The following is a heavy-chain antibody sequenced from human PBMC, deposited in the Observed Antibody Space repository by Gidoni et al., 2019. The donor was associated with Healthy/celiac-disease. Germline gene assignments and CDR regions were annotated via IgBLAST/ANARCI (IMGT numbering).Heavy chain of an antibody. J-gene: IGHJ2*01. Sequence: EVQLVPSGAEMKKPGESLRISCKGSGYSFTSYWISWVRQMPGKGLEWMGRLDPSDSDTNYSPSFQGHVTISADKSISTAYLQWSSLKASDTAMYYCASMIVGRWYFDLWGRGTLVTVSS. CDR1: GYSFTSYW. V-gene: IGHV5-10-1*03. CDR3: ASMIVGRWYFDL. D-gene: IGHD3-22*01. CDR2: LDPSDSDT.